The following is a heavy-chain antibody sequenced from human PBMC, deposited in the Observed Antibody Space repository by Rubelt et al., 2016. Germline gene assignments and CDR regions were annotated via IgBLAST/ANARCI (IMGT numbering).Heavy chain of an antibody. CDR2: INPSGGST. D-gene: IGHD2-21*02. Sequence: QVQLVQSGAEVKKPGASVKVSCKASGYTFTSYYMHWVRQAPGQGLEWMGIINPSGGSTAYVQSFQGRVNMTRDTLTGTGYMELTSRRCEDTAVYYCTRGQRGSDFLFDFWSQGTLVTVSS. CDR1: GYTFTSYY. J-gene: IGHJ4*02. V-gene: IGHV1-46*03. CDR3: TRGQRGSDFLFDF.